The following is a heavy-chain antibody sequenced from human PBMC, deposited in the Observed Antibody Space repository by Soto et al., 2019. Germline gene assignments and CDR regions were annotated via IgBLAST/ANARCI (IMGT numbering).Heavy chain of an antibody. CDR3: ARVVSWDLINPIVPMSPWFDP. V-gene: IGHV4-61*01. D-gene: IGHD2-8*01. Sequence: SETLSLTCTVSGGSVSSGSYYWSWIRQPPGKGLEWIGYIYYSGSTNYNPSLKSRVTISVDTSKNQFSLKLSSVTAADTAVYYCARVVSWDLINPIVPMSPWFDPWGQGTLVTVSS. CDR1: GGSVSSGSYY. J-gene: IGHJ5*02. CDR2: IYYSGST.